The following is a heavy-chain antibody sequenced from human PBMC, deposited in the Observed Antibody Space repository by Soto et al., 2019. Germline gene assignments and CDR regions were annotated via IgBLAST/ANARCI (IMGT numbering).Heavy chain of an antibody. CDR1: GYTFTTYA. V-gene: IGHV1-3*01. J-gene: IGHJ6*02. CDR3: ARDARYRDGSYSHYGMDV. Sequence: QIQLVQSGADVRKPGASVKVSCTASGYTFTTYAMHWVRQAPGQRPEWIGWINVDNGNTKYSQNFQGRVTITRDTSASTAYMELSGLTYGDTGVYFCARDARYRDGSYSHYGMDVWGQGTTVIVSS. CDR2: INVDNGNT. D-gene: IGHD3-10*01.